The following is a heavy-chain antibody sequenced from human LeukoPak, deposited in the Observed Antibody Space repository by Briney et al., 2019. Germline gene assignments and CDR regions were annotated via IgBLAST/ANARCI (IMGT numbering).Heavy chain of an antibody. V-gene: IGHV3-23*01. CDR1: GFTFSNYA. CDR3: AKDIVAVPPDDGFDI. D-gene: IGHD2-2*01. Sequence: GGSLRLSCAASGFTFSNYAMSWVRQAPGKGLEWVSTISGSGGSTYYAGPVKGRFTISRDNSKNTLYLQINSLRVEDTAVYYCAKDIVAVPPDDGFDIWGQGTMVTVSS. CDR2: ISGSGGST. J-gene: IGHJ3*02.